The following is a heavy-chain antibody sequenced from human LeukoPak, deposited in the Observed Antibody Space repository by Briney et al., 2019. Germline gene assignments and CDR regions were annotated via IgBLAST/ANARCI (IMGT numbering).Heavy chain of an antibody. CDR3: ARGYSGSYYAFDY. V-gene: IGHV1-8*01. J-gene: IGHJ4*02. CDR2: MNPHSGKT. Sequence: ASVKVSCKASGYPFNNYDINWVRQATGQGLEWMGWMNPHSGKTGYAQNFQGRVTMTRDTSISTAYMELSSLRSEDTAVYYCARGYSGSYYAFDYWGQGTLVTVSS. CDR1: GYPFNNYD. D-gene: IGHD1-26*01.